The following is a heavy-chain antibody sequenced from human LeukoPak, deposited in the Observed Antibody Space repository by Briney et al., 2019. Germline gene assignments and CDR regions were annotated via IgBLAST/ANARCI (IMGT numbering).Heavy chain of an antibody. D-gene: IGHD6-19*01. CDR3: ARVDASSLAVHY. V-gene: IGHV1-2*02. Sequence: ASVKVSFKASGYTFTGYYMHWVRQAPGQGLEWMGRINPNSGGTNCGQKFQDRVTLTRDTSIATAYMELSSLASDDTAVYYCARVDASSLAVHYWGQGTLVTVSS. CDR2: INPNSGGT. J-gene: IGHJ4*02. CDR1: GYTFTGYY.